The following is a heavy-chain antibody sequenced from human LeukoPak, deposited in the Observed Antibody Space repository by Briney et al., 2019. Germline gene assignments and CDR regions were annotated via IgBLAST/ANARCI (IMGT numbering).Heavy chain of an antibody. J-gene: IGHJ4*02. CDR1: VLTFSDYY. V-gene: IGHV3-23*01. D-gene: IGHD1-14*01. Sequence: GRTLSLSRAASVLTFSDYYMSWIREAPGPGREWVSTFSGSGGNTYYADSVKGRFTISRDNSKNPLYLQMNSLRAEDTAVYYCAKSGLTRFDYWGQGTLVTVSS. CDR3: AKSGLTRFDY. CDR2: FSGSGGNT.